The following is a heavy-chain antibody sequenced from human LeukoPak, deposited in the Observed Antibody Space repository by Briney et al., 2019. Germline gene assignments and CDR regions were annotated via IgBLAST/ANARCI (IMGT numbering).Heavy chain of an antibody. J-gene: IGHJ4*02. CDR2: ISSSTSYI. D-gene: IGHD6-19*01. Sequence: GGSLRLSCAATGFTFSSYSMNWVPQAPGKGLEWVSSISSSTSYIYYVDSVKGRFTISRDNAKNSLYLQMNSPRAEDSAVYYCARSGWLVPFDYWGQGTLVTVSS. V-gene: IGHV3-21*01. CDR1: GFTFSSYS. CDR3: ARSGWLVPFDY.